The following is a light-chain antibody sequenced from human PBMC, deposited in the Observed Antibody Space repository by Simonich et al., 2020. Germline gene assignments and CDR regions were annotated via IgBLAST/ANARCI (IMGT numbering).Light chain of an antibody. CDR1: SSDVGGYNS. CDR2: VVS. V-gene: IGLV2-14*01. Sequence: QSALTQPASVSGSPGQSITISCPGTSSDVGGYNSVSWYQQHPGKAPKTMIYVVSKRPSGVSNRCSGSKSGNTASLTISGLQAEDEADYYCSSYTSSSTLVFGGGTKLTVL. CDR3: SSYTSSSTLV. J-gene: IGLJ3*02.